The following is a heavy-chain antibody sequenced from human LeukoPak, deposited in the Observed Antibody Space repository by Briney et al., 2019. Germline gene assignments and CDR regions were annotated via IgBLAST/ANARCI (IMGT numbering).Heavy chain of an antibody. CDR3: ARDRFLTAMVYYYYYYYMDV. CDR1: GFTFDDYA. Sequence: PGGSLRLSCAASGFTFDDYAMHWVRQAPGKGLEWVSSISWNRAIIGYADSVRGRFTISRDNAKNSLYLQMNSLRAEDTAVYYCARDRFLTAMVYYYYYYYMDVWGKGTTVTVSS. J-gene: IGHJ6*03. CDR2: ISWNRAII. D-gene: IGHD5-18*01. V-gene: IGHV3-9*01.